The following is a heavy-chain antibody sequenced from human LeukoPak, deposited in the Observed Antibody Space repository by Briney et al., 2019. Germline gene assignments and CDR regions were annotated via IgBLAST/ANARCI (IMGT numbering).Heavy chain of an antibody. D-gene: IGHD6-13*01. CDR3: ARPGIAAAGPKPRDAFDI. V-gene: IGHV4-34*01. J-gene: IGHJ3*02. CDR2: INHSGST. Sequence: KSSETLSLTCAVYGGSFSGYYWSWIRQPPGKGLEWIGEINHSGSTNYNPSLKSRVTISVDTSKNQFSLKLSSVTAADTAVYYCARPGIAAAGPKPRDAFDIWGQGTMVTVSS. CDR1: GGSFSGYY.